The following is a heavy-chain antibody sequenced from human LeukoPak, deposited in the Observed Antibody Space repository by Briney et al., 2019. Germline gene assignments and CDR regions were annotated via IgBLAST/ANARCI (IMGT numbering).Heavy chain of an antibody. CDR2: IIPIFGTA. CDR1: GGTFSSYA. D-gene: IGHD3-9*01. V-gene: IGHV1-69*06. Sequence: SVKVPCKASGGTFSSYAISWVRQAPGQGLEWMGGIIPIFGTANYAQKFQGRVTITADKSTSTAYMELSSLRSEDTAVYYCARSSGTYYDILTGYYLFDYWGQGTLVTVSS. J-gene: IGHJ4*02. CDR3: ARSSGTYYDILTGYYLFDY.